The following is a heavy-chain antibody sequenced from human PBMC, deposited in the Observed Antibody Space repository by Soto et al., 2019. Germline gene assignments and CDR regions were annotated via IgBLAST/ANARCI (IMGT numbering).Heavy chain of an antibody. D-gene: IGHD5-12*01. J-gene: IGHJ6*01. CDR2: INPSGGST. CDR3: ARDPGFVDVSWNYYYGTDV. Sequence: LTCHYIKWVRQAPGQGLEWMGIINPSGGSTSYAQKFQGRVTMTRDTSTSTVYMELSSLRSEDTAVYYCARDPGFVDVSWNYYYGTDVWGQGTTVTVSS. CDR1: LTCHY. V-gene: IGHV1-46*01.